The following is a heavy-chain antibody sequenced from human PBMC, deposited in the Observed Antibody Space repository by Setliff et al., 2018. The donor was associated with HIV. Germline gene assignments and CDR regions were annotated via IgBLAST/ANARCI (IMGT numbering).Heavy chain of an antibody. V-gene: IGHV4-38-2*01. J-gene: IGHJ4*02. CDR3: AARNSGNPTRHFDY. CDR1: GYSISHGYY. D-gene: IGHD3-10*01. Sequence: SLTCALSGYSISHGYYWGWIRQPSGKGLEWIGSIYHSGSTFYNPSLRSRVTISVDTSQDQFSLRLTSVTAADTAVYYCAARNSGNPTRHFDYWGQGTLVTVSS. CDR2: IYHSGST.